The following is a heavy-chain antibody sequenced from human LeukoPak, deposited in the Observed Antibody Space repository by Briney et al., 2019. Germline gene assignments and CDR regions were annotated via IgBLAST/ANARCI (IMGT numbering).Heavy chain of an antibody. CDR3: AKDPGDR. CDR1: GFTFSSYS. Sequence: GGSLRLSCAASGFTFSSYSMKWVRQAPGKGLEWVSSITSSSSYIYYADSVKGRFTISRDNAKNSLYLQMNSLRAEDTAVYYCAKDPGDRWGQGTLVTVSS. D-gene: IGHD3-16*01. CDR2: ITSSSSYI. V-gene: IGHV3-21*01. J-gene: IGHJ4*02.